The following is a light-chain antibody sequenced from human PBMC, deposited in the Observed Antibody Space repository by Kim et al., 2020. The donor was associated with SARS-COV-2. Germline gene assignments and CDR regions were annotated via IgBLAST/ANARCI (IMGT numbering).Light chain of an antibody. CDR1: XGVRASSV. J-gene: IGLJ2*01. Sequence: IPWPRSXGVRASSVVRWYQQGTXSAPTTVIYEVNQRPSGVPDRFAGSIDSSSNSAPLTISGLKTEDXADYYCQSFDNRIPHVVFGGGTQLTVL. CDR3: QSFDNRIPHVV. V-gene: IGLV6-57*03. CDR2: EVN.